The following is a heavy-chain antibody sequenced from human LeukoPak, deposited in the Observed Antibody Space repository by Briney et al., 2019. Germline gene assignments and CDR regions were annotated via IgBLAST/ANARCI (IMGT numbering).Heavy chain of an antibody. CDR1: GYTFTGYY. V-gene: IGHV1-2*06. CDR2: INPNSGGT. Sequence: ASVKVSCKTSGYTFTGYYMHWLRQAPGQGLEWMGRINPNSGGTYYAQQFQGRVTMTRDTSISTSYMELTSLISDDTAVYYCAGGVLHGGGNWFDPWGQGTLVTVSS. CDR3: AGGVLHGGGNWFDP. D-gene: IGHD3-16*01. J-gene: IGHJ5*02.